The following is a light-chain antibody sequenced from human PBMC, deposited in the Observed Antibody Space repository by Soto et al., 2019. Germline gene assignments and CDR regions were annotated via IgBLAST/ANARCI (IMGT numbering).Light chain of an antibody. J-gene: IGKJ2*04. V-gene: IGKV1-39*01. Sequence: IQMTQSPSSLSASVGDRVTITCRASQDIANFLHWYQHKPGKAPRLLIYAAYNLQRRVPSMFSGRGSGTDFTITINSLEPEDFASYYCHHSLSSPCRFGPDTKGEIK. CDR3: HHSLSSPCR. CDR2: AAY. CDR1: QDIANF.